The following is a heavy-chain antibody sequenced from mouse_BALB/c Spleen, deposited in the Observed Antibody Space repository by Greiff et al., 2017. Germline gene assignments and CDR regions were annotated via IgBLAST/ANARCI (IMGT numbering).Heavy chain of an antibody. CDR3: ARSPFLLLRGFDY. Sequence: EVKVVESGGGLVQPGGSRKLSCAASGFTFSDYGMAWVRQAPGKGPEWVAFISNLAYSIYYADTVTGRFTISRENAKNTLYLEMSSLRSEDTAMYYCARSPFLLLRGFDYWGQGTTLTVSS. CDR1: GFTFSDYG. D-gene: IGHD1-1*01. J-gene: IGHJ2*01. V-gene: IGHV5-15*02. CDR2: ISNLAYSI.